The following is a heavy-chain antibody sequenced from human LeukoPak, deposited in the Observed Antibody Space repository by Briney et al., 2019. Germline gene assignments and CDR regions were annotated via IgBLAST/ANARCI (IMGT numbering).Heavy chain of an antibody. J-gene: IGHJ6*02. CDR2: ISYDGSNK. CDR1: GFTFSSYA. V-gene: IGHV3-30-3*01. D-gene: IGHD2-2*01. Sequence: GGSLRLSCAASGFTFSSYAMHWVRQAPGKGLEWVAVISYDGSNKYYADSVKGRFTISRDNSKNTLYLQMNSLRAEDTAVYYCARDRTVVVPRYGMDVWGQGTTVTVSS. CDR3: ARDRTVVVPRYGMDV.